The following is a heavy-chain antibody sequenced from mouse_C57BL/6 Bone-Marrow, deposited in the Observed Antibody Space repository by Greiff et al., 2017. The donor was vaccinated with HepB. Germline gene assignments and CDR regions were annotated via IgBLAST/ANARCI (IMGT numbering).Heavy chain of an antibody. CDR2: IYPGDGDT. CDR1: GYAFSSSW. D-gene: IGHD1-1*01. V-gene: IGHV1-82*01. J-gene: IGHJ4*01. CDR3: ARGPIYYYGSSYDYYAMDY. Sequence: QVQLQQSGPELVKPGASVKISCKASGYAFSSSWMNWVKQRPGKGLEWIGRIYPGDGDTNYNGKFKGKATLTEDKSSSTAYMQLSSLTSEDSAVYFCARGPIYYYGSSYDYYAMDYWGQGTSVTVSS.